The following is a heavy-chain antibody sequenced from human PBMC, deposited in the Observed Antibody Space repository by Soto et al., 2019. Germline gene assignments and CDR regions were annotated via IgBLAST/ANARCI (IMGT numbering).Heavy chain of an antibody. D-gene: IGHD1-7*01. CDR2: ISPGGST. Sequence: QVQLQQWGAGLLKPSETLSLTCAVYGGSFSGHYWSWIRQPPGKGLEWIGEISPGGSTNYKPSLQSRVTMSGDTSKHQFSLKLSAVTAADTAVYYCARGRGGLHRTAELHSWGQGTLVTVSS. CDR3: ARGRGGLHRTAELHS. CDR1: GGSFSGHY. J-gene: IGHJ4*02. V-gene: IGHV4-34*01.